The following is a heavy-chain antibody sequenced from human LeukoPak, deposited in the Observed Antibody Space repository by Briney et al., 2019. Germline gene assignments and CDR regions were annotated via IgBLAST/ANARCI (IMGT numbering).Heavy chain of an antibody. Sequence: ASVKVSCKPSGYSFSNYDINWVRLRQAFGQGPEWMGWMNPHRGDTGSPERFRGRISMTWDTSTSTAYLEVTDLTSDATAVYYCARGPGPDSWTAEYFQHWGQGTLVTVSS. J-gene: IGHJ1*01. V-gene: IGHV1-8*02. CDR1: GYSFSNYD. D-gene: IGHD6-13*01. CDR2: MNPHRGDT. CDR3: ARGPGPDSWTAEYFQH.